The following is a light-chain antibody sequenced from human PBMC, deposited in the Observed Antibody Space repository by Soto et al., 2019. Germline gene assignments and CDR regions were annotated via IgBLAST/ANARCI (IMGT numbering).Light chain of an antibody. J-gene: IGKJ1*01. V-gene: IGKV3-20*01. CDR1: QIVSSSY. CDR3: QQYGSSPRT. Sequence: ENVLTQSPGALSLSPGEKATLSCRASQIVSSSYLAWYQQKPGQAPRLLIYGASSRATGIPDRFSGSGSGKDFTLTISRLEPEDFAVYYCQQYGSSPRTFGQGTKVDIK. CDR2: GAS.